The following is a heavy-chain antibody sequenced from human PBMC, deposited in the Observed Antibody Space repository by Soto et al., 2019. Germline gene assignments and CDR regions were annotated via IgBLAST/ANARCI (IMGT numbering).Heavy chain of an antibody. CDR1: GFTFRTND. Sequence: EEQLVESGGGLVQPGGSLRLSCAASGFTFRTNDMHWVRQAPGKGLEWVAGIGTAADTYYPDSVKGRFTISRDNAKSSSYLPMKRLRAGDTAVYDCARGWLRRGYLDYWGQGTLVTVSS. D-gene: IGHD5-12*01. V-gene: IGHV3-13*04. CDR3: ARGWLRRGYLDY. CDR2: IGTAADT. J-gene: IGHJ4*02.